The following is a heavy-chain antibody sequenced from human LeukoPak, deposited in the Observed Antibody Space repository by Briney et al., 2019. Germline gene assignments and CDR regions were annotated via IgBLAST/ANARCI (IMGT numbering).Heavy chain of an antibody. V-gene: IGHV3-23*01. CDR2: ISGSGGST. D-gene: IGHD4-17*01. CDR1: GFTFRIYA. Sequence: GGSLRLSCAASGFTFRIYAMSWVRHAPGKGLEWVSAISGSGGSTYYADSVKGRFTISRDNSKNTLYLQKNSLRAEDTAVYYCAKGAVTTGSRDGMDVWGQGTTVTVSS. CDR3: AKGAVTTGSRDGMDV. J-gene: IGHJ6*02.